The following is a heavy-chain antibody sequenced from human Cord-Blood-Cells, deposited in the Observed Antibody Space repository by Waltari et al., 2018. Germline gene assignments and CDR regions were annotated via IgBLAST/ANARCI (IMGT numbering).Heavy chain of an antibody. CDR3: ATTGPGGNWYFDL. D-gene: IGHD1-1*01. Sequence: EVQLLESGGGLVQPGGSLRLSCAASGFTFSSYAMSWVRQAPGEGLEGVSAMSGSGGRTYYADSWKGRFTISRDNAKNTLYLQMNSLRAEDTAVYYCATTGPGGNWYFDLWGRGTLVTVSS. J-gene: IGHJ2*01. CDR2: MSGSGGRT. CDR1: GFTFSSYA. V-gene: IGHV3-23*01.